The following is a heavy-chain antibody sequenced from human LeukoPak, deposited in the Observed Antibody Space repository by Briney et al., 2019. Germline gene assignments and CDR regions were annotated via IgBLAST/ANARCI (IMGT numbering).Heavy chain of an antibody. CDR3: ARVAPLHCSGGSCYKNWFDP. Sequence: ASVKVSCKASGYTFTGYYMHWVRQAPGQGLEWMGWINPNSGGTNYAQKFQGRVTMTRDTSISTAYMELSRLRSDDTAVYYCARVAPLHCSGGSCYKNWFDPWGQGTLVTVSS. CDR2: INPNSGGT. V-gene: IGHV1-2*02. CDR1: GYTFTGYY. D-gene: IGHD2-15*01. J-gene: IGHJ5*02.